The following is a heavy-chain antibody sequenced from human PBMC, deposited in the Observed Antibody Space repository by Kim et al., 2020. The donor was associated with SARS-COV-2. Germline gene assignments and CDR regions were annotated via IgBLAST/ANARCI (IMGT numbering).Heavy chain of an antibody. D-gene: IGHD5-18*01. V-gene: IGHV4-59*09. Sequence: LKSRVTISVDTSKNQFSLKLSSVTAADTAVYYCARGRTGYSYGEGLFDYWGQGTLVTVSS. J-gene: IGHJ4*02. CDR3: ARGRTGYSYGEGLFDY.